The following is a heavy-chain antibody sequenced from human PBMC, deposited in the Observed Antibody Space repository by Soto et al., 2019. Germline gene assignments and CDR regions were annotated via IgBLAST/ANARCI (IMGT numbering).Heavy chain of an antibody. CDR1: GGSFSGYY. Sequence: SETLSLTCAVYGGSFSGYYWSWIRQPPGKGLEWIGEINHSGSTNYNPSLKSRVTISVDTSKNQFSLKLSSVTAADTAVYYCATGRLYTMGRGVFYYYYGMDVWGQGTTVTVS. D-gene: IGHD3-10*01. CDR2: INHSGST. CDR3: ATGRLYTMGRGVFYYYYGMDV. J-gene: IGHJ6*02. V-gene: IGHV4-34*01.